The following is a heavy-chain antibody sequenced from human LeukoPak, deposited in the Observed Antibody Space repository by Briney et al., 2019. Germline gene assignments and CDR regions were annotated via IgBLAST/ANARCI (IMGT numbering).Heavy chain of an antibody. J-gene: IGHJ6*03. V-gene: IGHV3-43D*03. CDR2: ISWDGGST. Sequence: GGSLRLSCAASGFTFDDYAMHWVRRAPGKGLEWVSLISWDGGSTYYADSVKGRFTISRDNSKNSLYLQMNSLRAEDTALYYCAKDIRGYYYMDVWGKGTTVTVSS. D-gene: IGHD3-10*01. CDR3: AKDIRGYYYMDV. CDR1: GFTFDDYA.